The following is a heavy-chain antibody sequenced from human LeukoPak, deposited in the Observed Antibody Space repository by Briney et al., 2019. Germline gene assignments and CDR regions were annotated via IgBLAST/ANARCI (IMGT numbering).Heavy chain of an antibody. CDR3: VRDFRAGIFMDV. D-gene: IGHD6-19*01. CDR2: INWDGDVT. Sequence: GGSVTLSCAASGFAFDDYTMNWVRQSPGKGPEWVSLINWDGDVTFYGDSVRGRFTISRDNSKNSLYLQMNSLRTEDTALYYCVRDFRAGIFMDVWGKGTMVIVSS. J-gene: IGHJ6*03. V-gene: IGHV3-43*01. CDR1: GFAFDDYT.